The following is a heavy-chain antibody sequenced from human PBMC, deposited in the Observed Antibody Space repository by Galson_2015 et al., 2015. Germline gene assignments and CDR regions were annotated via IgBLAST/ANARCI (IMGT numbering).Heavy chain of an antibody. CDR3: AREKGGGSHTGWYFDL. V-gene: IGHV3-74*01. Sequence: SLRLSCAASGFTFSSYWMHWVRHAPGKGLVWVSRINSDGSSTSYADSVKGRVTISRDNAKNTLYLQMNSLRAEDTAVFYCAREKGGGSHTGWYFDLWGRGTLVSASS. D-gene: IGHD1-26*01. CDR1: GFTFSSYW. J-gene: IGHJ2*01. CDR2: INSDGSST.